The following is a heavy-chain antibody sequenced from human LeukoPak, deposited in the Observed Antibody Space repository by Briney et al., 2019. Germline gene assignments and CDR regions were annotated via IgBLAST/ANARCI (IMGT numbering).Heavy chain of an antibody. CDR3: ARGGKAAVRFDL. D-gene: IGHD2-15*01. V-gene: IGHV4-30-4*01. J-gene: IGHJ2*01. CDR2: IYYSGST. CDR1: GGSISSDDYY. Sequence: PSQTLSLTCTVSGGSISSDDYYWSWIRQPPGKGLEWIGYIYYSGSTYYNPSLKSRVTILVDTSKNQFSLKLTSVTAADTAVYYCARGGKAAVRFDLWGRGTLVTVSS.